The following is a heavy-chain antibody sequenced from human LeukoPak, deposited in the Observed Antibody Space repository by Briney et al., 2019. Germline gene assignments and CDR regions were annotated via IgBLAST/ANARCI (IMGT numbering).Heavy chain of an antibody. CDR2: IYYTGST. Sequence: SETLSLTCTVSGGSLSSSNYYWGWIRQPPGKGLEWIGSIYYTGSTYYNPSLKSRVTISVDTSKNQFSLMLSSVTAADTAVYYCARPARTGKVIDYWGQGTLVTVSS. V-gene: IGHV4-39*01. D-gene: IGHD1/OR15-1a*01. CDR3: ARPARTGKVIDY. J-gene: IGHJ4*02. CDR1: GGSLSSSNYY.